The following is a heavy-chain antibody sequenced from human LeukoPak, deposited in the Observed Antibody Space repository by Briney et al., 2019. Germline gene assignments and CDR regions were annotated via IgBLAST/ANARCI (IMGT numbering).Heavy chain of an antibody. D-gene: IGHD4-23*01. CDR3: ARVVFYGGLYFDY. Sequence: SETLSLTCTVSGGSISSYYWSWIRQPPGKGLEWIGYIYYSGSTNYNPSLKSRVTISVDTSKNQFSLKLSSVTAADTAVYYCARVVFYGGLYFDYWGQGTLVTVSS. J-gene: IGHJ4*02. V-gene: IGHV4-59*01. CDR2: IYYSGST. CDR1: GGSISSYY.